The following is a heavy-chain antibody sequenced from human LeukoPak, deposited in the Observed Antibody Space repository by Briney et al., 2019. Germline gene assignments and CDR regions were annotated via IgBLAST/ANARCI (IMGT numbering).Heavy chain of an antibody. CDR2: IYYSGTT. D-gene: IGHD2-15*01. Sequence: PSETLSLTCTVSGGSISGYYWSWVRQPPGKGLEWIGSIYYSGTTNYNPSLKSRVTLSIDASKNQFSLKLSSVTAADTAVYFCARRTCSGNNCYLYHFDYWGQGALVTVSS. V-gene: IGHV4-59*01. CDR3: ARRTCSGNNCYLYHFDY. J-gene: IGHJ4*02. CDR1: GGSISGYY.